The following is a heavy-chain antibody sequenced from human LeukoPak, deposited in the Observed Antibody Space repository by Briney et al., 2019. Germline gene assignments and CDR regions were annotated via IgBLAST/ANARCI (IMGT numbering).Heavy chain of an antibody. D-gene: IGHD3-10*02. V-gene: IGHV3-23*01. CDR1: GFTFSSYA. Sequence: PGGSLRLSCAASGFTFSSYAMSWVRQAPGKGLEWVSTISNSDYSTYYADSVKGRFTISRDNAKNSLYLQMNSLRAEDTAVYYCAELGITMIGGVWGKGTTVTISS. CDR2: ISNSDYST. J-gene: IGHJ6*04. CDR3: AELGITMIGGV.